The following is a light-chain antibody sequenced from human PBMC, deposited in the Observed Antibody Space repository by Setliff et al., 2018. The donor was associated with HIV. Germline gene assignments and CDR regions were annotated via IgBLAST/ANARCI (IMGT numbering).Light chain of an antibody. V-gene: IGLV2-14*03. CDR1: SSDVGGYNF. J-gene: IGLJ1*01. Sequence: SALAQPASVSGSPGQSITISCTGTSSDVGGYNFVSWYQQHPGKAPKLMIYDVSNRPSGVSNRFSGSKSGNTASLTISGLQAEDGADYYCSSYTNTPLYVFGTGTKVTVL. CDR2: DVS. CDR3: SSYTNTPLYV.